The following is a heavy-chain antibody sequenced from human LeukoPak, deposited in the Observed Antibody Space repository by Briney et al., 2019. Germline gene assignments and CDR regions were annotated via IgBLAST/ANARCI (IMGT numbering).Heavy chain of an antibody. J-gene: IGHJ4*02. V-gene: IGHV4-59*01. CDR2: ISYSGST. CDR3: ARGLGSYPYYFDY. CDR1: GGSISSYY. Sequence: SETLSLTCTVSGGSISSYYWSWLRLPPGKGPEWIGSISYSGSTNYNPSLKSRVTISIDTSKYHFSLKVTSVTAADTAVYYCARGLGSYPYYFDYWGQGTLVTVSS. D-gene: IGHD1-26*01.